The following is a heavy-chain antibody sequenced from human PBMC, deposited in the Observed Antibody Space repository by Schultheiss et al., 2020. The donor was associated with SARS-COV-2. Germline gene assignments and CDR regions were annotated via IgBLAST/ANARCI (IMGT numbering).Heavy chain of an antibody. J-gene: IGHJ3*02. V-gene: IGHV4-31*03. D-gene: IGHD1-26*01. CDR2: IYYSGST. Sequence: SQTLSLTCPVSGGSISSGGYYWSWIRQHPGKGLEWIGYIYYSGSTYYNPSLKSRVTISVDTSKNQFSLKLSSVTAADTAVYYCARQPVGVLMGDAFDIWGQGTMVTVSS. CDR3: ARQPVGVLMGDAFDI. CDR1: GGSISSGGYY.